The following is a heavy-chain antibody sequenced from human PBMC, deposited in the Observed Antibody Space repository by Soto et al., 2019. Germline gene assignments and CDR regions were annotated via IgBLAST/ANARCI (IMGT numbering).Heavy chain of an antibody. CDR2: IYHSGST. J-gene: IGHJ5*02. CDR3: AREGGLLGHPIDP. V-gene: IGHV4-4*02. Sequence: PSETLSLTCAVSGGSISSSNCWSWVRQPPGKGLEWIGEIYHSGSTNYNPSLKSRVTISVDKSKNQFSLKLSSVTAADTAVYYCAREGGLLGHPIDPWGQGTLVTVSS. D-gene: IGHD1-26*01. CDR1: GGSISSSNC.